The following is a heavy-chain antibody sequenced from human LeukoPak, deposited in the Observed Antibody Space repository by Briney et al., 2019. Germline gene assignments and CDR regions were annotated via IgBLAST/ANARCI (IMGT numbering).Heavy chain of an antibody. V-gene: IGHV4-59*08. D-gene: IGHD1-26*01. J-gene: IGHJ4*02. CDR3: ASSAWIGGSYSDY. CDR2: IYYSGST. Sequence: SETLSLTCTVSGGSISSYYWSWIRQPPGKGLEWIGYIYYSGSTNYNPSLKSRVTISVDTSKSQFSLKLSSVTAADTAVYYCASSAWIGGSYSDYWGQGTLVTVSS. CDR1: GGSISSYY.